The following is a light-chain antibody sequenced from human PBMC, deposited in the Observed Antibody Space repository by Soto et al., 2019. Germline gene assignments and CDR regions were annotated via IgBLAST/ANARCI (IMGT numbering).Light chain of an antibody. CDR1: QSISTY. V-gene: IGKV1-39*01. Sequence: IQMTQSPSSLSASVGDRVTITCRASQSISTYLNWYQQKPGKAPKLLIYAASSLESGVPSRFSGSGSGTDLTLTISSLQPEDFATYYCQQSYSMPPTFGPGTKVDIK. CDR3: QQSYSMPPT. J-gene: IGKJ3*01. CDR2: AAS.